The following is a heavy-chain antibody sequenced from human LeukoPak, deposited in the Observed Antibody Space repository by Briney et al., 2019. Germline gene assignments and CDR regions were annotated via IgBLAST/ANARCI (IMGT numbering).Heavy chain of an antibody. CDR1: GFTFSSYA. V-gene: IGHV3-23*01. J-gene: IGHJ5*02. CDR3: AKASDWEDFWSGYCSFDP. CDR2: ISGSGGST. D-gene: IGHD3-3*01. Sequence: HPGGSLRLSCAASGFTFSSYAMSWVRQAPGKGLEWVSAISGSGGSTYYADSVKGRFTISRDNSKNTLYLQMNSLRAEDTAVYYCAKASDWEDFWSGYCSFDPWGQGTLVTVSS.